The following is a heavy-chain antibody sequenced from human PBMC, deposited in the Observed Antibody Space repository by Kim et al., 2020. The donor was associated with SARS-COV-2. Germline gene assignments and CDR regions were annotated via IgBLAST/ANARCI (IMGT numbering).Heavy chain of an antibody. V-gene: IGHV3-33*01. D-gene: IGHD1-1*01. CDR3: ARDGTIPFDY. Sequence: NKYYADSVKGRFTISRDNSKNTLYLQMNSLRAEDTAVYYCARDGTIPFDYWGQGTLVTVSS. J-gene: IGHJ4*02. CDR2: NK.